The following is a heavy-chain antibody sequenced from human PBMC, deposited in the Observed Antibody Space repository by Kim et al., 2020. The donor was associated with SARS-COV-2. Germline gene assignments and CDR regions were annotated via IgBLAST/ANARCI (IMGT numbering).Heavy chain of an antibody. CDR3: ARDKPSPLIAVAGTQGWFDP. CDR1: GFTFSSYS. J-gene: IGHJ5*02. V-gene: IGHV3-21*01. D-gene: IGHD6-19*01. CDR2: ISSSSSYI. Sequence: GGSLRLSCAASGFTFSSYSMNWVRQAPGKGLEWVSSISSSSSYIYYADSVKGRFTISRDNAKNSLYLQMNRLRAEDTAVYYCARDKPSPLIAVAGTQGWFDPWSQGTLVTVSS.